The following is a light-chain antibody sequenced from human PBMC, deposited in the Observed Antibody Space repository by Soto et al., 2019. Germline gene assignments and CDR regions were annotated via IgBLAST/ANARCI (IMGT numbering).Light chain of an antibody. CDR1: QSISDT. CDR3: QQYNNWPWT. Sequence: MVLTHSPGTLSVSAWGRSTIYFRASQSISDTLAWYQQKPGQAPRLLIYGASKRATGFPARFSGSGSGTDFTLTISSLQSEDFAVYYCQQYNNWPWTFGQGTKV. J-gene: IGKJ1*01. V-gene: IGKV3-15*01. CDR2: GAS.